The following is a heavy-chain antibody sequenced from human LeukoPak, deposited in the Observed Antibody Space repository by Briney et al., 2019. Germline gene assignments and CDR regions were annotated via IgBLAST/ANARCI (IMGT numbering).Heavy chain of an antibody. Sequence: SCKASGGTFSSYAMHWVRQAPGKGLEWVAVISYDGSNKYYADSVKGRFTISRDNSKNTLYLQMNSLRAEDTAVYYCARVFDSSSWAIDYWGQGTLVTVSS. D-gene: IGHD6-13*01. CDR1: GGTFSSYA. J-gene: IGHJ4*02. CDR2: ISYDGSNK. CDR3: ARVFDSSSWAIDY. V-gene: IGHV3-30*04.